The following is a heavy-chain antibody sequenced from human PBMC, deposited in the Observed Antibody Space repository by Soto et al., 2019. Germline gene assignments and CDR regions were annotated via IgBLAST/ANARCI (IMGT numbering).Heavy chain of an antibody. V-gene: IGHV3-48*03. CDR3: ARDQEVHDSRGHKIRAMDV. D-gene: IGHD6-19*01. CDR2: ISESGTSM. CDR1: GFPFSRYE. Sequence: PGGSLRLSCAASGFPFSRYEMNWFRQAPGKGLEWISYISESGTSMYYADAVKGRFAISRDNAQNSLYLQMNSLRIEDTAVYYCARDQEVHDSRGHKIRAMDVWGQGTTVTVSS. J-gene: IGHJ6*02.